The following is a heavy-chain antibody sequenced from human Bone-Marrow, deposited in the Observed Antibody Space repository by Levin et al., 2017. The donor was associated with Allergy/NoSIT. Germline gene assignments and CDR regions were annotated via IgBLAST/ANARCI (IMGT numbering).Heavy chain of an antibody. V-gene: IGHV3-48*02. CDR3: ARDHITIFSLYFDY. CDR2: ISTTSSTI. D-gene: IGHD3-9*01. Sequence: LSLTCAASGFTFSSHSMNWVRQAPGKGLEWVSYISTTSSTIYYADSVKGRFTTSRDNAKNSLYLQMNSLRDEDTAVYYCARDHITIFSLYFDYWGPGTLVTVSS. CDR1: GFTFSSHS. J-gene: IGHJ4*02.